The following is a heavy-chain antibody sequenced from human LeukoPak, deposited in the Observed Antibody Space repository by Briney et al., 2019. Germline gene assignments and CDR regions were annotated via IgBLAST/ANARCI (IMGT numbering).Heavy chain of an antibody. V-gene: IGHV1-8*03. CDR1: GYTFTSYD. CDR2: MNPNSGNT. CDR3: ARKYYYDSSGYEYFDY. J-gene: IGHJ4*02. D-gene: IGHD3-22*01. Sequence: ASVKVSCKASGYTFTSYDINWVRQATGQGLEWMGWMNPNSGNTGYAQKFQGRVTITRNTSISTAYMELSSLRSEDTAVYYCARKYYYDSSGYEYFDYWGQGTLVTVSS.